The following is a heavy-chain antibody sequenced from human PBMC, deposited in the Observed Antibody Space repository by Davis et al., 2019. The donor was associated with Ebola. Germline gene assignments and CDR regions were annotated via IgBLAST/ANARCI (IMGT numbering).Heavy chain of an antibody. CDR3: ARLCSSSCPNDY. V-gene: IGHV1-2*06. CDR2: MNPHNGGT. D-gene: IGHD6-13*01. J-gene: IGHJ4*02. Sequence: AASVKVSCKASGYTFTGYHMHWVRQALGQGLEWMGRMNPHNGGTNYAQKFRGRVTMSGDTSISTAYMELSRLRNDDTAVYYCARLCSSSCPNDYWGQGTLVTVSS. CDR1: GYTFTGYH.